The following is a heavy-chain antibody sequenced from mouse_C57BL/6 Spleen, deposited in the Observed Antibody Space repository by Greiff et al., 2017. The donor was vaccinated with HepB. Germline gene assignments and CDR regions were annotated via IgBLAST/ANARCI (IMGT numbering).Heavy chain of an antibody. J-gene: IGHJ4*01. V-gene: IGHV1-31*01. D-gene: IGHD1-1*01. Sequence: VQLKESGPELVKPGASVKISCKASGYSFTGYYMRWVKQSHGNILDWIGYIYPYNGVSSYNQKFKGKATLTVDKSSSTAYMELRSLTSEDSAVYYCARYYGSSSYAMDYWGQGTSVTVSS. CDR1: GYSFTGYY. CDR3: ARYYGSSSYAMDY. CDR2: IYPYNGVS.